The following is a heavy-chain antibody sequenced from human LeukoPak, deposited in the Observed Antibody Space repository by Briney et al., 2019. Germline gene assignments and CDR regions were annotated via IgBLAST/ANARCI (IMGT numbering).Heavy chain of an antibody. D-gene: IGHD3-16*01. CDR1: GGSISSGGYY. CDR2: IYYSGST. CDR3: ARTTGGEDWFDP. V-gene: IGHV4-31*03. Sequence: PSETLSLTCTVSGGSISSGGYYWSWIRQHPGKGLEWIGYIYYSGSTYYNPSLKSRVTISVDTSKNQFSLKLSSVTAADTAVYYCARTTGGEDWFDPWGQGTLVTVSS. J-gene: IGHJ5*02.